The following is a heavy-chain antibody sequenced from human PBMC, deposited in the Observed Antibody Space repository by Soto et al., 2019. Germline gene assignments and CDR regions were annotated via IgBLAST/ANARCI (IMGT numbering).Heavy chain of an antibody. D-gene: IGHD3-3*01. V-gene: IGHV3-30*18. CDR1: GFTFSSYG. J-gene: IGHJ5*02. CDR3: AKEYYDFWSGSYNWFDP. Sequence: LRLSCAASGFTFSSYGMHWVRQAPGKGLEWVAVISYDGSNKYYADSVKGRFTISRDNSKNTLYLQMNSLRAEDTAVYYCAKEYYDFWSGSYNWFDPWGQGTLVTVSS. CDR2: ISYDGSNK.